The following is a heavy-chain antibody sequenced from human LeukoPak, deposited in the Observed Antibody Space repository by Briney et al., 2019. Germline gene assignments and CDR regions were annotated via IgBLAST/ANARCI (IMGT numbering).Heavy chain of an antibody. CDR1: GYTFTSYA. V-gene: IGHV1-3*01. CDR3: ARVRTAMVAFDY. D-gene: IGHD5-18*01. Sequence: ASVKVSCKASGYTFTSYAMHWVRQAPGQRLEWMGWINAGNGNTKYSQKFQGRVTITRDTSASTAYMELSSLRSEDTAVYYCARVRTAMVAFDYWGQGPLVTVSS. CDR2: INAGNGNT. J-gene: IGHJ4*02.